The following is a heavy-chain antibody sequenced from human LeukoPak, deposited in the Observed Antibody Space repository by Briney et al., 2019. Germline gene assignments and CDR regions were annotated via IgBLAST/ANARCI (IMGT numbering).Heavy chain of an antibody. CDR2: ISGSGDSK. CDR1: GFTFSAYY. Sequence: TGGSLRLSCAASGFTFSAYYMSWIRQAPEKGLEWVSDISGSGDSKFYTDSVKGRFTISRDNAKNSLYLQMNSLRAEDTAVYYCARRTYSNYFFDYWGLGTLVTVSS. CDR3: ARRTYSNYFFDY. J-gene: IGHJ4*02. V-gene: IGHV3-11*01. D-gene: IGHD4-11*01.